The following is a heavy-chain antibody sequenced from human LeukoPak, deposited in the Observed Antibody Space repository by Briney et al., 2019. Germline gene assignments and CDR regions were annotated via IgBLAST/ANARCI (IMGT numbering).Heavy chain of an antibody. CDR1: GGSFSGYY. CDR3: ARIKPPGSSSPYFDY. Sequence: SETLSLTCAVYGGSFSGYYWSWIRQPPGKGLEWIGEINHSGSTNYNPSLKSRVTISVDTSKNQFSLKLSSVTAADTAVYYCARIKPPGSSSPYFDYWGQGTLVTVSS. CDR2: INHSGST. J-gene: IGHJ4*02. V-gene: IGHV4-34*01. D-gene: IGHD6-13*01.